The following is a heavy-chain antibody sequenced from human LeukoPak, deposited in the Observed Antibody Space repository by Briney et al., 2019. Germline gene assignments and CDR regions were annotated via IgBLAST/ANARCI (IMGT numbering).Heavy chain of an antibody. CDR2: ISGDGGST. J-gene: IGHJ4*02. D-gene: IGHD2-8*01. CDR1: GFAFDDYA. Sequence: GGPLRLSCAASGFAFDDYAMHWVRQAPGKGLEWVSLISGDGGSTYYADSVKGRFTISRDNSKNSLYLQMNSLRTEDTALYYCAKGPCTNGVCYAYYFDYWGQGTLVTVSS. CDR3: AKGPCTNGVCYAYYFDY. V-gene: IGHV3-43*02.